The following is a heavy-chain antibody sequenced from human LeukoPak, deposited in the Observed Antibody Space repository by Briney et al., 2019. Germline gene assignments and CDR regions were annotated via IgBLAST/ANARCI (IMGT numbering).Heavy chain of an antibody. Sequence: PSQTLSLTCTVSGGSISSYYWSWIRQPPGKGLEWIGYIYYSGSTNYNPSLKSRVTISVDTSKNQFSLKLSSVTAADTAVYYCARKDPNIAAAGTRSWFDPWGQGTLVTVSS. CDR2: IYYSGST. CDR1: GGSISSYY. V-gene: IGHV4-59*01. D-gene: IGHD6-13*01. J-gene: IGHJ5*02. CDR3: ARKDPNIAAAGTRSWFDP.